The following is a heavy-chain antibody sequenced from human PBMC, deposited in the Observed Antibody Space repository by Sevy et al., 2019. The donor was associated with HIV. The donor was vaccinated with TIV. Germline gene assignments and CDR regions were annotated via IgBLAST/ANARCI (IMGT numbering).Heavy chain of an antibody. Sequence: GGSLRLSCAASGFTFSSYAMRWVRQAPGKGLEWVSGISGSGGSTYYADSVKGRFTISRDNAKNSLYLQMNSLRDEDTAVYYCAREGMITSRIAARQLDYWGQGTLVTVSS. CDR3: AREGMITSRIAARQLDY. CDR1: GFTFSSYA. D-gene: IGHD6-6*01. CDR2: ISGSGGST. V-gene: IGHV3-23*01. J-gene: IGHJ4*02.